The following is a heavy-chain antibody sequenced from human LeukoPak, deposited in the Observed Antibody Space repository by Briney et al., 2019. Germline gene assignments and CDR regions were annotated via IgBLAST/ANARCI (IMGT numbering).Heavy chain of an antibody. CDR2: INHSGST. CDR1: GGSFSGYY. D-gene: IGHD3-10*01. Sequence: SETLSLTCAVYGGSFSGYYWSWIRQPPGKGLEWIGEINHSGSTNYNPSLKSRVTISVDTSKNQFSLKLSSVTAADTAVYYCARGQGKSDYWGQGTLVTAAS. J-gene: IGHJ4*02. V-gene: IGHV4-34*01. CDR3: ARGQGKSDY.